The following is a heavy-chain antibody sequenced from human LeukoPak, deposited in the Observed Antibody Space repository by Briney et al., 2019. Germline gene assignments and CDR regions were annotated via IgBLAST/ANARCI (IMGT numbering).Heavy chain of an antibody. CDR1: GFNFSNYW. CDR2: INRDGSEK. CDR3: ARRRGYSYGRNNYYFDY. V-gene: IGHV3-7*03. Sequence: GGSLRLSCAASGFNFSNYWMSWVRQTPGKGLEWVANINRDGSEKYYVDSVEGQFTISRDNAKNSLFLQMNSLRVEDTAVYYCARRRGYSYGRNNYYFDYWGQGTQVTVSS. J-gene: IGHJ4*02. D-gene: IGHD5-18*01.